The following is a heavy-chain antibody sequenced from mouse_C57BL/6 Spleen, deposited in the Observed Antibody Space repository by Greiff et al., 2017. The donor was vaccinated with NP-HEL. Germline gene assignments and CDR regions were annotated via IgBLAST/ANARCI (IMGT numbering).Heavy chain of an antibody. Sequence: QVQLQQPGAELVRPGSSVKLSCKASGYTFTSYWMDWVKQRPGQGLEWIGNIYPSDSEHHYNQKFKDKATLTVAKPSRPAYMQLSSLTSEDSAVYYCARRKTYYSNYDYFDYWGQGTTLTVSS. D-gene: IGHD2-5*01. J-gene: IGHJ2*01. CDR3: ARRKTYYSNYDYFDY. CDR1: GYTFTSYW. V-gene: IGHV1-61*01. CDR2: IYPSDSEH.